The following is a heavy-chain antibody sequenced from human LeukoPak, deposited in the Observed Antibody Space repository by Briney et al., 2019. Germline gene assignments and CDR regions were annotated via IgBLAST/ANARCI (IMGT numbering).Heavy chain of an antibody. V-gene: IGHV2-70*11. J-gene: IGHJ4*02. CDR1: GFSLSISGMY. CDR2: IDWDDDK. CDR3: ARTSSFTLIRGLDQ. D-gene: IGHD3-10*01. Sequence: SGPTLVNPTQTLTLTCTFSGFSLSISGMYVTWIRQPPGKALEWLARIDWDDDKYYSTSLKTRLTISKDTPKNQVVLTMTNMDPVDTATYYCARTSSFTLIRGLDQWGQGTLVTVSS.